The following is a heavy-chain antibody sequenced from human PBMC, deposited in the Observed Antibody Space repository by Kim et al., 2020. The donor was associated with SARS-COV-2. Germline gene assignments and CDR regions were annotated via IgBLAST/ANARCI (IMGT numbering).Heavy chain of an antibody. J-gene: IGHJ6*02. CDR2: IYYSGST. V-gene: IGHV4-31*03. Sequence: SETLSLTCTVSGGSISSGGYYWSWIRQHPGKGLEWIGYIYYSGSTYYNPSLKSRVTITVDTSKNQFSLKLSSVTAADTAVYYCARYTVSPGDYYYYGMDVWCQGTTATVSS. CDR3: ARYTVSPGDYYYYGMDV. D-gene: IGHD4-17*01. CDR1: GGSISSGGYY.